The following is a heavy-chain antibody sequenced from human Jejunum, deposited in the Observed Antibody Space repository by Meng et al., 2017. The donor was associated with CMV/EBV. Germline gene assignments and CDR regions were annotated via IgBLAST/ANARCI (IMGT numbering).Heavy chain of an antibody. CDR1: IFPFNSCG. V-gene: IGHV3-23*03. D-gene: IGHD7-27*01. CDR3: AKLGTGDDDY. CDR2: ISAGSTVL. Sequence: SCAASIFPFNSCGMTWVRQAPGKGLEWVSFISAGSTVLHYADSVKGRFTISRDNSKNTLYLQMNSLRAEDTAVYYCAKLGTGDDDYWGQGTLVTVSS. J-gene: IGHJ4*02.